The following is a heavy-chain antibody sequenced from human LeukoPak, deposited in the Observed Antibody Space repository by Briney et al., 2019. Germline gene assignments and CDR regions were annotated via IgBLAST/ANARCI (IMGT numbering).Heavy chain of an antibody. CDR1: GYTLTELS. CDR2: FDPEDGET. D-gene: IGHD3-3*01. V-gene: IGHV1-24*01. J-gene: IGHJ6*03. Sequence: ASVKVSCKVSGYTLTELSMHWVRQAPGKGLEWMGGFDPEDGETIYAQKFQGRVTMTEDTSTDTAYMELSSLRSEDTAVYYCATAVGGVGYMDVWGKGTTVTVSS. CDR3: ATAVGGVGYMDV.